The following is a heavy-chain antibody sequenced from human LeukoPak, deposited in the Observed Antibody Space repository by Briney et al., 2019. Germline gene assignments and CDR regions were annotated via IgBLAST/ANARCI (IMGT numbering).Heavy chain of an antibody. D-gene: IGHD3-22*01. CDR2: IYYSGST. CDR3: ARGWDSSGYYPPNIHFDY. CDR1: GGSISSYY. V-gene: IGHV4-59*01. J-gene: IGHJ4*02. Sequence: SETLSLTCTVSGGSISSYYWSWIRQPPGKGLEWIGYIYYSGSTNYNPSLKSRVTISVDTPKNQFSLKLGSVTAADTAVYYCARGWDSSGYYPPNIHFDYWGQGTLVTVSS.